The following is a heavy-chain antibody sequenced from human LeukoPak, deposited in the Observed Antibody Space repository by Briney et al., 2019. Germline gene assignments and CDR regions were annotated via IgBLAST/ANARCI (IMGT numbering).Heavy chain of an antibody. CDR1: GFTFSSYA. J-gene: IGHJ4*02. Sequence: GESLRLSCAGSGFTFSSYAMSWVRQAPGKGLEWVSAISDTGATTYDADSVKGRFTISRDNSRSTLYLQMNSLRAEDTALYYCAKDTSIGRYCTNGVCSPFDYWGQGTLVTVSS. CDR3: AKDTSIGRYCTNGVCSPFDY. D-gene: IGHD2-8*01. CDR2: ISDTGATT. V-gene: IGHV3-23*01.